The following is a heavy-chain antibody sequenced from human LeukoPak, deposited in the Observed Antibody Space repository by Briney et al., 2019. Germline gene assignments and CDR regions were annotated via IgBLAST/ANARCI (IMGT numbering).Heavy chain of an antibody. CDR3: ARDPSGSYDFDY. V-gene: IGHV1-18*01. J-gene: IGHJ4*02. CDR1: GYTFTSHG. D-gene: IGHD1-26*01. Sequence: ASVKVSCKTSGYTFTSHGISWVRQAPGQGLEWMGWISTDNGNTNYAQKVQGRVTMTTDTSTSTAYMELRSLRSDDAAVYYCARDPSGSYDFDYWGQGTLVTVSS. CDR2: ISTDNGNT.